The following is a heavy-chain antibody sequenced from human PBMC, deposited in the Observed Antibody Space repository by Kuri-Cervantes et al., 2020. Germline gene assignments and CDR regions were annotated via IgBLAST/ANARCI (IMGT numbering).Heavy chain of an antibody. V-gene: IGHV1-45*02. CDR1: GYTFTGYY. J-gene: IGHJ3*02. CDR3: AKQGGVDYVSFGFDI. CDR2: ITPFNGNT. Sequence: SVKVSCKASGYTFTGYYMHWVRQAPGQALEWMGWITPFNGNTNYAQKFQDRVTITRDRSMSTAYMELSSLRSEDTAMYYCAKQGGVDYVSFGFDIWGQGTLVTVSS. D-gene: IGHD3-16*01.